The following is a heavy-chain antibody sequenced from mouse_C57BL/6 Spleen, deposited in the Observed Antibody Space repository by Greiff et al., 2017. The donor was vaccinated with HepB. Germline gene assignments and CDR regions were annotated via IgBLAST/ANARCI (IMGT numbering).Heavy chain of an antibody. CDR1: GYTFTDYY. V-gene: IGHV1-26*01. Sequence: EVQLQQSGPELVKPGASVKISCKASGYTFTDYYMNWVKQSHGKSLEWIGDINPNNGGTSYNQKFKGKPTLTVDKASSTAYMELRSLTSEDTAVYYCARHYGSSFDYWGQGTTLTVSS. D-gene: IGHD1-1*01. J-gene: IGHJ2*01. CDR2: INPNNGGT. CDR3: ARHYGSSFDY.